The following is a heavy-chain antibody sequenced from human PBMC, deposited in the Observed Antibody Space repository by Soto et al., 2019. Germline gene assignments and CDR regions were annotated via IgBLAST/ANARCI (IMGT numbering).Heavy chain of an antibody. CDR2: MRSQPYGGTT. J-gene: IGHJ1*01. Sequence: EVYLVESGGGLVEPGRSLRLSCTGSGFPFANFLMSWFRQAPGKGLEWVGFMRSQPYGGTTQYAASVRGRFTISRDDSKGIAYLQMNSLKSEDSGVYYCIGSFPFWGQGTLVTVSS. CDR1: GFPFANFL. D-gene: IGHD3-10*01. V-gene: IGHV3-49*03. CDR3: IGSFPF.